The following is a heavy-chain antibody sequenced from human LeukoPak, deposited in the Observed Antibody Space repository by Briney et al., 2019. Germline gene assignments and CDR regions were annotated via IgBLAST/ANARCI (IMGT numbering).Heavy chain of an antibody. J-gene: IGHJ4*02. CDR1: GFTFSSYA. Sequence: GSLRLSCAASGFTFSSYAMHWVRQAPGKGLELVAVISYDGSNKYYADSVKGRFTISRDNFKNTLYLQMNSLRAEDTAIYYCARTFYSSGTGVPIYYWGQGTLVTVSS. V-gene: IGHV3-30-3*01. CDR2: ISYDGSNK. D-gene: IGHD6-19*01. CDR3: ARTFYSSGTGVPIYY.